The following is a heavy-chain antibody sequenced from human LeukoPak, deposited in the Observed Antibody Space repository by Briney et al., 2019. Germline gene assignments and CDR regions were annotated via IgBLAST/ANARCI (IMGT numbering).Heavy chain of an antibody. CDR1: GFTFSNYF. D-gene: IGHD3-10*01. J-gene: IGHJ4*02. CDR3: AREGFYGSGRGADFVY. Sequence: GGSLRLSCAASGFTFSNYFMNWVRQAPGKGLEWVSYISSSSNIIYYADSVKGRFIISRDNAKNSLFLQMNSLRDEDTAVYYCAREGFYGSGRGADFVYWGQGTLVTVSS. CDR2: ISSSSNII. V-gene: IGHV3-48*02.